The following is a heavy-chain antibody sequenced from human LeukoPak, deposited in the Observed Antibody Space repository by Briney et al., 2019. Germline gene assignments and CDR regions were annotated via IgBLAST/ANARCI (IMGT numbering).Heavy chain of an antibody. V-gene: IGHV3-21*01. CDR3: AREGVLYYDFWSGHNWFDP. D-gene: IGHD3-3*01. CDR2: ISSSRSEI. Sequence: GGSLRLSCAASGFTFSRYSKNWGRQAPGKGGEWGSSISSSRSEIYYADSVKGRSTISRDKAKKSLYLQMNRLRAADTAVYYCAREGVLYYDFWSGHNWFDPWGQGTLVTVSS. CDR1: GFTFSRYS. J-gene: IGHJ5*02.